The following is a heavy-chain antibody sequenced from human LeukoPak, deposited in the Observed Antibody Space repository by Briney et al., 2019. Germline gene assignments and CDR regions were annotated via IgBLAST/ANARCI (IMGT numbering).Heavy chain of an antibody. J-gene: IGHJ4*02. Sequence: GGSLRLSCAASGFTFSSYAMSWVRQAPGKGLEWVSTISDSGSTYYADSVKGRFTISRDNSKNTLYVQMNSLRAEDTAVYYRAKDRGPKEQWNNFDYWGQGTLVTVSS. D-gene: IGHD6-19*01. CDR3: AKDRGPKEQWNNFDY. V-gene: IGHV3-23*01. CDR2: ISDSGST. CDR1: GFTFSSYA.